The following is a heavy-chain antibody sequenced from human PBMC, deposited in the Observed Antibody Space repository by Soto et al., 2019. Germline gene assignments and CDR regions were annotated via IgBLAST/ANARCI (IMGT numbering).Heavy chain of an antibody. V-gene: IGHV3-33*01. Sequence: PGGSLRLSCAASGFTFSNYGMHWARQAPGKGLEWVAAILYDGSNKYYADSVKGRFTISRDNSKNTLYLQMNSLRAEDTAVYYCARDELEAMIVVVPGLGMDVWGQGTTVTVSS. CDR2: ILYDGSNK. CDR1: GFTFSNYG. D-gene: IGHD3-22*01. CDR3: ARDELEAMIVVVPGLGMDV. J-gene: IGHJ6*02.